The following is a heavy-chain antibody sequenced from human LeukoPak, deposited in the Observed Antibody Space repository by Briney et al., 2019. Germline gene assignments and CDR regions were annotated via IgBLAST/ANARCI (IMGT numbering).Heavy chain of an antibody. V-gene: IGHV1-8*01. CDR1: GYTFTSYD. J-gene: IGHJ5*02. D-gene: IGHD6-13*01. Sequence: ASVKVSCKASGYTFTSYDINWVRQATGQGLEWMGWVNPNSGNTGYAQKFQGRVTMTRNTSISTAYMELSSLRSEDTAVYYCARVRWAARKAAAGPSNWFDPWGQGTLVTVSS. CDR2: VNPNSGNT. CDR3: ARVRWAARKAAAGPSNWFDP.